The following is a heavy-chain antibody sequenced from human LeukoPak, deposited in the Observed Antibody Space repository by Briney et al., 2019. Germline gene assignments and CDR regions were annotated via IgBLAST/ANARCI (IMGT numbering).Heavy chain of an antibody. D-gene: IGHD3-16*01. V-gene: IGHV6-1*01. CDR3: ARAGGAYYYYGMDV. CDR2: TYYRSKWYN. Sequence: SQSLSLTCAISGDSVSSNSAAWNWIRQSPSRGLEWLGRTYYRSKWYNDYAVSVKSPITINPDTSKNQFSLQLNSVTPEDTAVYYCARAGGAYYYYGMDVWGQGTTVTVSS. J-gene: IGHJ6*02. CDR1: GDSVSSNSAA.